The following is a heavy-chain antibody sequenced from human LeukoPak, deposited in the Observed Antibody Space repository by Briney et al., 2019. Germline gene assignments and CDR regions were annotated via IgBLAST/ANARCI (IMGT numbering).Heavy chain of an antibody. CDR2: ISYDGSNK. J-gene: IGHJ4*02. CDR3: ARDPKTTVSYFDY. D-gene: IGHD4-11*01. V-gene: IGHV3-30*04. Sequence: GGSLRLSCAASGFTFSSYAMHWVRQAPGKGLEWVAFISYDGSNKYYADSVKGRFTISRDNSKNTLCVQMNSLRAEDTAVYYCARDPKTTVSYFDYWGQGTLVTVSS. CDR1: GFTFSSYA.